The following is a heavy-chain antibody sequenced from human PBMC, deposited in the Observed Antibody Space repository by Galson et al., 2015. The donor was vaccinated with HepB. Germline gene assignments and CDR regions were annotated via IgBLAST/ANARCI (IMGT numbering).Heavy chain of an antibody. D-gene: IGHD6-19*01. V-gene: IGHV3-11*06. Sequence: SLRLSCAASGFTFSDYYMSWIRQAPGKGLEWVSYISSSSSYTNYADSVKGRFTISRDNAKNSLYLQMNSLRAEDTAVYYCASLGVYSSGWHTSFDYWGQGTLVTVSS. J-gene: IGHJ4*02. CDR2: ISSSSSYT. CDR3: ASLGVYSSGWHTSFDY. CDR1: GFTFSDYY.